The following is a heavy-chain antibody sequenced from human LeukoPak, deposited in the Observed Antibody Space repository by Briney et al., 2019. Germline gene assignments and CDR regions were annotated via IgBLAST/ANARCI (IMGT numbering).Heavy chain of an antibody. CDR1: GGSISSSSYY. CDR3: ARDMINVGVRDY. D-gene: IGHD3-10*01. V-gene: IGHV4-39*07. CDR2: IYYSGST. J-gene: IGHJ4*02. Sequence: SETLSLTCTVSGGSISSSSYYWGWIRQPPGKGLEWIGSIYYSGSTYYNPSLKSRVTISVDTSKNQFSLKLSSATAADTAVYYCARDMINVGVRDYWGQGTLVTVSS.